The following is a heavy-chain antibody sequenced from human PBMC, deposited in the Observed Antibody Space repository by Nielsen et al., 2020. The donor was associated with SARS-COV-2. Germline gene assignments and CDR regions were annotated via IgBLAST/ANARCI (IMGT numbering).Heavy chain of an antibody. V-gene: IGHV1-2*06. J-gene: IGHJ6*03. CDR3: ARGWGGSSSIFYYYYMDV. CDR1: GGTFTGYY. D-gene: IGHD6-13*01. Sequence: ASVKVSCKASGGTFTGYYMHWVRQAPGQGLEWMGRINPNSGGTNYAQKFQGRVTMTRDTSISTAYMELSRLRSDDTAVYYCARGWGGSSSIFYYYYMDVWGKGTTVTVSS. CDR2: INPNSGGT.